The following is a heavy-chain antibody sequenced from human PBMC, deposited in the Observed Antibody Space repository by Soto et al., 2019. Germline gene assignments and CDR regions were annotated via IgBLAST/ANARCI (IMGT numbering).Heavy chain of an antibody. CDR2: IYSSGSPT. D-gene: IGHD2-8*01. CDR1: GFTFNNYR. V-gene: IGHV3-48*02. J-gene: IGHJ4*02. CDR3: ARETTTWSMGLDY. Sequence: PGGSLRLSCAASGFTFNNYRMNWVRQAPGKGLEWISYIYSSGSPTYYADSVKGRFTISRDNVKNSVFLEMNSLRDEDTAVYYCARETTTWSMGLDYWGQGTLVTVSS.